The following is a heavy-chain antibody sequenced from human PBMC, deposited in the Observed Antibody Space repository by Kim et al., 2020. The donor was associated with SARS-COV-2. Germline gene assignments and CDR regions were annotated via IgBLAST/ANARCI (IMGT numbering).Heavy chain of an antibody. J-gene: IGHJ4*02. V-gene: IGHV3-74*01. CDR2: DGTTP. D-gene: IGHD1-1*01. CDR3: AKLPPGD. Sequence: DGTTPRYAGSVKGRFTISGDSAQNTFYLQMNNLGPEETAMYYCAKLPPGDWGQGTLVTVSS.